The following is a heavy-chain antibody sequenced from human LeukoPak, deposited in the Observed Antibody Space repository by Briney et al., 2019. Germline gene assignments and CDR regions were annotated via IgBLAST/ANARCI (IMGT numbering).Heavy chain of an antibody. CDR1: GFTFSSYW. Sequence: GGSLRLSCAASGFTFSSYWMSWVRQAPGKGREWVANIKQDGSEKYYVDSVKGRFTISRDNAKNSLYLQMNSLRAEDTAVYYCARRAGGYSHPYDYWGQGILVTVSS. CDR2: IKQDGSEK. J-gene: IGHJ4*02. V-gene: IGHV3-7*01. D-gene: IGHD4-23*01. CDR3: ARRAGGYSHPYDY.